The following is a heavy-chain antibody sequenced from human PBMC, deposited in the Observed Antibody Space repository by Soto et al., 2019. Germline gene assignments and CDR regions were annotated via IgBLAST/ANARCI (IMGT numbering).Heavy chain of an antibody. V-gene: IGHV1-2*02. J-gene: IGHJ6*02. CDR1: GYTFTGYY. CDR2: INPNSGGT. D-gene: IGHD3-22*01. Sequence: GASVKVSCTASGYTFTGYYMHWVRKAPGQGREWMGWINPNSGGTNYAQKFQGRVTMTRATSISTAYMELSRLRSDDTAVDYCARQDYYESSGYSNYYYYGMDVWGQGTTVTVSS. CDR3: ARQDYYESSGYSNYYYYGMDV.